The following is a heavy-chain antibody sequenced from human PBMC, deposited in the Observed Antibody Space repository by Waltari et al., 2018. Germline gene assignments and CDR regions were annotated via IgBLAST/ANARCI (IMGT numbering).Heavy chain of an antibody. Sequence: QLQLQESGPGLVKPSETLSLTCTVSGGSISSSSYYWGWIRQPPGKGLEWIGSIYYSGSTYSNPSLKSRVTISVDTSKNQFSLKLSSVTAADTAVYYCARDLYYYGSGLYNWFDPWGQGTLVTVSS. CDR2: IYYSGST. D-gene: IGHD3-10*01. CDR3: ARDLYYYGSGLYNWFDP. J-gene: IGHJ5*02. CDR1: GGSISSSSYY. V-gene: IGHV4-39*07.